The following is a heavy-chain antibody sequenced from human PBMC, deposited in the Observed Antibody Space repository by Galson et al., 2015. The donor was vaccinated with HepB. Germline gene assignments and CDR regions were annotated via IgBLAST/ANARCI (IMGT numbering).Heavy chain of an antibody. CDR1: GGSISSGYSY. D-gene: IGHD4-17*01. CDR2: IYFSGNT. Sequence: TLSPTCPVSGGSISSGYSYWSWLRQPPGKGLEWIGFIYFSGNTYYNPSLKTRLAISIDTSKNHFSLKLSSVTAADTAVYYCAKTADYAFDVWGKGTTVTVSS. J-gene: IGHJ6*04. CDR3: AKTADYAFDV. V-gene: IGHV4-30-4*01.